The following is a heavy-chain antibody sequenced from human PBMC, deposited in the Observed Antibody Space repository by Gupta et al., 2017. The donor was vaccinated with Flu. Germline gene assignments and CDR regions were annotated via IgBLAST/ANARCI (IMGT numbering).Heavy chain of an antibody. D-gene: IGHD2-2*01. CDR1: GYSISSGYY. Sequence: QVQLQESGPGLVKPSETLSLTCAVSGYSISSGYYWGWIRQPPGKGLEWIGSIYHSGSTYYNPSLKSRVTISVDTSKNQFSLKLSSVTAADTAVYYCARYGNGVVVVPGGPLFDYWGQGTLVTVSS. V-gene: IGHV4-38-2*01. CDR3: ARYGNGVVVVPGGPLFDY. J-gene: IGHJ4*02. CDR2: IYHSGST.